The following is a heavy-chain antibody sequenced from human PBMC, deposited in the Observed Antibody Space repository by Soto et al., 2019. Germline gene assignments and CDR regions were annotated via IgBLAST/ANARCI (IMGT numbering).Heavy chain of an antibody. CDR3: AKDEYYYDSSGYYGY. CDR1: GFTFDDYA. D-gene: IGHD3-22*01. Sequence: EVQLVESGGGLVQPGRSLRLSCAASGFTFDDYAMHWVRQAPGKGLEWVSGISWNSGSIGYADSVKGRFTISRDNAKNSLYLQMNSLRAEDTALYYCAKDEYYYDSSGYYGYWGQGPLVTVSS. CDR2: ISWNSGSI. V-gene: IGHV3-9*01. J-gene: IGHJ4*02.